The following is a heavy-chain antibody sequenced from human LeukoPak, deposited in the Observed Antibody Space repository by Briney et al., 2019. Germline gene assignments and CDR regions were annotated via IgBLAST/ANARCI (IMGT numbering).Heavy chain of an antibody. CDR3: ARETYYYDSSGGFDP. CDR1: GYSISSGYY. D-gene: IGHD3-22*01. CDR2: FYTSGST. V-gene: IGHV4-38-2*02. Sequence: SETLSLTCTVSGYSISSGYYWGWIRQPPGKGLEWIGRFYTSGSTDYNPSLKSRVTMSVDTSKNHFSLKLSSVTAADTAVYYCARETYYYDSSGGFDPWGQGTLVTVSS. J-gene: IGHJ5*02.